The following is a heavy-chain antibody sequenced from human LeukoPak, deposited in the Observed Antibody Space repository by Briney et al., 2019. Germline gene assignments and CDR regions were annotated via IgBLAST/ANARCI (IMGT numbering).Heavy chain of an antibody. Sequence: GGSLRLSCAASGFTVSSNYMSWVRQAPGKGLEWVSVIYSGGSTYYADSVKGRFTISRDNSKNTLYLQMNSLRAEDTAVYYCARDHHYYDSSGYLDYWGQGTLVTVSS. CDR2: IYSGGST. V-gene: IGHV3-53*01. D-gene: IGHD3-22*01. CDR3: ARDHHYYDSSGYLDY. J-gene: IGHJ4*02. CDR1: GFTVSSNY.